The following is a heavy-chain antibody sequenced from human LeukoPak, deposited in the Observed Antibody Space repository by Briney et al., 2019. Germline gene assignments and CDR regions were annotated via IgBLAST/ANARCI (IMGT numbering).Heavy chain of an antibody. CDR2: IKSKTDGGTT. CDR1: GFTFSTYA. J-gene: IGHJ4*02. CDR3: TTILRYNWNYVGFDY. D-gene: IGHD1-7*01. V-gene: IGHV3-15*01. Sequence: PGGSLRLSCAASGFTFSTYAMSWVRQAPGKGLEWVGRIKSKTDGGTTDYAAPVKGRFTISRDDSKNTLYLQMNSLKTEDTAVYYCTTILRYNWNYVGFDYWGQGTLVTVSS.